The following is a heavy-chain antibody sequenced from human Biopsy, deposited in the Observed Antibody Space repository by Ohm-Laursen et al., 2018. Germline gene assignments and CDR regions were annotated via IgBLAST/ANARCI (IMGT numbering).Heavy chain of an antibody. J-gene: IGHJ2*01. CDR3: SRHAPSYSGSYWRYFDL. Sequence: GTLSLTCAVSGGSISSYYWSWIRQPPGKGLEWIGYIYYTGSTNYNPSIKSRVTISVDTSMNHLSLRLTSMTAADTAVYYCSRHAPSYSGSYWRYFDLWGRGTLVTVSS. V-gene: IGHV4-59*08. D-gene: IGHD1-26*01. CDR1: GGSISSYY. CDR2: IYYTGST.